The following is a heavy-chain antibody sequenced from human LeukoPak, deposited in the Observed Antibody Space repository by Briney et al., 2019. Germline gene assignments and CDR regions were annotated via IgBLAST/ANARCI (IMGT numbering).Heavy chain of an antibody. J-gene: IGHJ3*02. CDR2: IYPGDSDT. D-gene: IGHD6-13*01. Sequence: GESLKISCKGSGYSFTSYWIGWVRQMPGKGLEWMGIIYPGDSDTRYSPSFQGQVIISADKSISTAYLQWSSLKASDTAMYYCARHSCQQLDSPFDIWGQGTMVIVSS. CDR3: ARHSCQQLDSPFDI. V-gene: IGHV5-51*01. CDR1: GYSFTSYW.